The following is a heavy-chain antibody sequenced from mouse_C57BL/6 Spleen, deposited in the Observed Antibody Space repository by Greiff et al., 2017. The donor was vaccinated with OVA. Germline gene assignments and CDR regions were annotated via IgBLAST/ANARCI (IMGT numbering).Heavy chain of an antibody. V-gene: IGHV1-82*01. Sequence: QVQLQQSGPELVKPGASVKISCKASGYAFSSSWMNWVKQRPGKGLEWIGRIYPGDGDANYNGKFKGKATLTADKSSSTAYMQLSRLTSEDSAVYFCSRDSSGYYFDYWGQGTTLTVSS. J-gene: IGHJ2*01. CDR1: GYAFSSSW. CDR2: IYPGDGDA. D-gene: IGHD3-2*02. CDR3: SRDSSGYYFDY.